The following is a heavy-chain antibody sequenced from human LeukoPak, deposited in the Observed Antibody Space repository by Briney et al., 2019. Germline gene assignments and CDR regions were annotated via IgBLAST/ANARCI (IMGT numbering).Heavy chain of an antibody. CDR1: GFTFTNYW. Sequence: GGSLRLSCSVSGFTFTNYWMHWVRQAPGKGLEWVSSISSSSSYIYYADSVKGRFTISRDNAKNSLYLQMNSLRAEDTAVYYCAREKNSGSPNDYWGQGTLVTVSS. J-gene: IGHJ4*02. D-gene: IGHD1-26*01. CDR3: AREKNSGSPNDY. V-gene: IGHV3-21*01. CDR2: ISSSSSYI.